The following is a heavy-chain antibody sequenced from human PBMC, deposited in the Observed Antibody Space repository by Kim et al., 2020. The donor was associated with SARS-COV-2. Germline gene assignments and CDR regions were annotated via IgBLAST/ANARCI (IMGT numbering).Heavy chain of an antibody. CDR2: INHSGST. V-gene: IGHV4-34*01. CDR1: GGSFSGYY. D-gene: IGHD2-15*01. CDR3: ARSGHHCSGGSCYHNWFDP. J-gene: IGHJ5*02. Sequence: SETLSLTCAVYGGSFSGYYWSWIRQPPGKGLEWIGEINHSGSTNYNPSLKSRVTISVDTSKNQFSLKLSSVTAADTAVYYCARSGHHCSGGSCYHNWFDPWGQGTLVTVSS.